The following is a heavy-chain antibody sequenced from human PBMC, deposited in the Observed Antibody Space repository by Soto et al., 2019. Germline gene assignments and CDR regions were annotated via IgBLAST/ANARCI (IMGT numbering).Heavy chain of an antibody. V-gene: IGHV3-11*01. CDR2: ISSSGSSTV. CDR3: AREVVRGVIIT. D-gene: IGHD3-10*01. Sequence: PGGSLRLSCEVSGFIFSDYYMSWIRQAPGKGLDWVSYISSSGSSTVHYADSVKGRFTISRDNAKNSLFLQMNNLRAEDTAVYYCAREVVRGVIITWGQGTLVTVSS. CDR1: GFIFSDYY. J-gene: IGHJ5*02.